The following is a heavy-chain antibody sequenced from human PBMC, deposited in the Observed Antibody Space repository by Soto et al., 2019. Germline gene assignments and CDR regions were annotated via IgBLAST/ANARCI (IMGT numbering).Heavy chain of an antibody. J-gene: IGHJ5*02. V-gene: IGHV1-18*01. D-gene: IGHD6-19*01. CDR1: GYTFTSYG. Sequence: ASVKVSCKASGYTFTSYGISWVRQAPGQGLEWMGWISAYNGNTNYAQKLQGRVTMTTDTSTSTAYMELRSLRSDDTAVYYCARVEESGWYPLGFDPWGQGTLVTSPQ. CDR2: ISAYNGNT. CDR3: ARVEESGWYPLGFDP.